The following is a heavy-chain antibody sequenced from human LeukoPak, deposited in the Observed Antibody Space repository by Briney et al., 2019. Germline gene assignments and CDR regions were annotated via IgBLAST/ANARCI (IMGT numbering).Heavy chain of an antibody. J-gene: IGHJ6*03. D-gene: IGHD6-6*01. CDR2: INHSGST. CDR3: ARRVRIAARRSPSSYYYMDV. Sequence: SETLSLTCAVYGGSFSGYYRNWIRQPPGKELEWIGEINHSGSTNYNPSLKSRVTISIDTSKNQFSLKLSSVTAADTAVYYCARRVRIAARRSPSSYYYMDVWGKGTTVTVSS. V-gene: IGHV4-34*01. CDR1: GGSFSGYY.